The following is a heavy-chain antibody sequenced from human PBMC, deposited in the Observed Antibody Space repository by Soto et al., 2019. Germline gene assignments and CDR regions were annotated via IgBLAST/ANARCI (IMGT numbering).Heavy chain of an antibody. D-gene: IGHD3-9*01. V-gene: IGHV4-4*02. CDR3: TTTLTYYYTGLDV. CDR2: IYHSGST. Sequence: SETLSLTCAVSGGSISSINWWSWVRQPPGKGLEWIGEIYHSGSTNYNPSLKSRVTISVDKSKNQFSLKLSSVTAADTAVYYCTTTLTYYYTGLDVGAKGTTVT. J-gene: IGHJ6*04. CDR1: GGSISSINW.